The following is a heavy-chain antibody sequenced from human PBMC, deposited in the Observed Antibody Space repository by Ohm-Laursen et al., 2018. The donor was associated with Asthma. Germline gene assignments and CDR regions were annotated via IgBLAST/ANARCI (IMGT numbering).Heavy chain of an antibody. CDR2: ISTSGSTI. Sequence: SLRLSCAAIGFTFSDYYMSWIRQAPGKGLEWISYISTSGSTIYYADSVKGRFTISRDNAKSSLYLQMNSLTAEDTAVYYCARDPPVTTVTTGEYFDYWGQGTLVTVSS. V-gene: IGHV3-11*01. D-gene: IGHD4-17*01. J-gene: IGHJ4*02. CDR3: ARDPPVTTVTTGEYFDY. CDR1: GFTFSDYY.